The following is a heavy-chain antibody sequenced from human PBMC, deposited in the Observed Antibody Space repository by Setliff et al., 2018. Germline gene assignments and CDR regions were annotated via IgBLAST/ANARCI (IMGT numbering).Heavy chain of an antibody. CDR3: ARDPGYPSGVAGGFGT. Sequence: ETLSLTCTVSGGAISNYYWSWIRQPPGKGLEWIGYIYASGSTNYNPSLKSRVTISIDTSSKHFFLILTSVTAADTAVYYCARDPGYPSGVAGGFGTWGQGTTVTVSS. V-gene: IGHV4-4*08. J-gene: IGHJ3*02. CDR1: GGAISNYY. D-gene: IGHD2-2*03. CDR2: IYASGST.